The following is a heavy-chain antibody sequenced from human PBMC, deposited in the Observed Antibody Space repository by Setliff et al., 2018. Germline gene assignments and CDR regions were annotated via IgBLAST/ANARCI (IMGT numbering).Heavy chain of an antibody. D-gene: IGHD2-8*01. CDR1: GYALTDSV. CDR3: SRLVRYCTTTTCQRASGDDY. CDR2: INPGGGSA. V-gene: IGHV1-46*01. Sequence: ASVKVSCKTSGYALTDSVVSWVRQAPGQGLEWMGIINPGGGSASVVDNFQDRVTMTRDTSTSTGYLDLSSLRSEDTAVYYCSRLVRYCTTTTCQRASGDDYWGQGTLVTVSS. J-gene: IGHJ4*02.